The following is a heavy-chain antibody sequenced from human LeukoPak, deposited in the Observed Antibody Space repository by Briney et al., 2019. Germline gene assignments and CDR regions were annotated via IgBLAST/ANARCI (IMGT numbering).Heavy chain of an antibody. V-gene: IGHV3-30-3*01. J-gene: IGHJ4*02. CDR2: ISYDGSNK. Sequence: PGGSLRLSCAASGFTFSSYAMHWVRQAPGKGLEWVAVISYDGSNKYYADSVKGRFTNSRDNSKNTLYLQMNSLRAEDTAVYYCARDPSMVRGVIITPSYYFDYWGQGTLVTVSS. D-gene: IGHD3-10*01. CDR3: ARDPSMVRGVIITPSYYFDY. CDR1: GFTFSSYA.